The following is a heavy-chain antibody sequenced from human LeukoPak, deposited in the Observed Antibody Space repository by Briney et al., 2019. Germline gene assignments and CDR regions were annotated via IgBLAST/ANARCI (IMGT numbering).Heavy chain of an antibody. CDR2: IRYDGSNK. Sequence: QPGGSLRLSCAASGFTFSSYGMHWARQAPGKGLEWVAFIRYDGSNKYYADSVKGRFTISRDNSKNTLYLQMNSLRAEDTAVYYCAKIAWPSRDGYCSGDSCYSFPQDYWGQGTLVTVSS. CDR1: GFTFSSYG. V-gene: IGHV3-30*02. J-gene: IGHJ4*02. CDR3: AKIAWPSRDGYCSGDSCYSFPQDY. D-gene: IGHD2-15*01.